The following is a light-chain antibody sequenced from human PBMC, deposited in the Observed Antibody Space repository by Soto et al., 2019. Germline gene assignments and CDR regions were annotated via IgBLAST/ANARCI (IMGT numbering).Light chain of an antibody. CDR1: QSVSNKY. Sequence: IVLTQSPGTLSLSPGERATLSCRTSQSVSNKYLAWYQQKPGQAPRLLMYGASSRATGIPDRFSGSGSGTDFTLTISSLKYEDVAVYYCQQYNNWTPSFGQGTRLEIK. J-gene: IGKJ5*01. CDR2: GAS. CDR3: QQYNNWTPS. V-gene: IGKV3-20*01.